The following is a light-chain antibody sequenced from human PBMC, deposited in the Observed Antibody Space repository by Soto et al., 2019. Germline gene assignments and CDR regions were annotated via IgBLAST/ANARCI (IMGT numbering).Light chain of an antibody. Sequence: EIVLTQSPGTLSLSPGERATLSCRASQSVSSSYLAWYQQKPGQAPRLLIYVASSRATGIPDRFSGSGSGTDFTLTISRLEPEDFAVYYCQQYGSSPPFTFGPGTKGDIK. J-gene: IGKJ3*01. CDR3: QQYGSSPPFT. CDR1: QSVSSSY. CDR2: VAS. V-gene: IGKV3-20*01.